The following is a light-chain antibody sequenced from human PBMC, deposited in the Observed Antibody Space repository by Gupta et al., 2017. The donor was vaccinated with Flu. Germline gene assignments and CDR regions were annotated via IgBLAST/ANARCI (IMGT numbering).Light chain of an antibody. J-gene: IGKJ4*01. CDR3: QQYDNFLSVT. CDR2: DVS. Sequence: DIQLTQSPSSLSASVGDRVTITCQASQDIRDYLNWYQQKPGKAPKLLIYDVSDLETGVPSRFTGSGSGTEFTFTITSLQPEDAATYYCQQYDNFLSVTFGGGTKVEIK. V-gene: IGKV1-33*01. CDR1: QDIRDY.